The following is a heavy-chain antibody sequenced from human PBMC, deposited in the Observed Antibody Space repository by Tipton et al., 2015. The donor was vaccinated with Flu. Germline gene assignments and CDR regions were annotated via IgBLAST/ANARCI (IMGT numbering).Heavy chain of an antibody. CDR3: ARGLYGSGSHQRRYFDS. CDR1: RDSMRSDYF. V-gene: IGHV4-38-2*02. J-gene: IGHJ4*02. D-gene: IGHD3-10*01. Sequence: TLSLTCTVSRDSMRSDYFWGWIRQAPGKGLEWIGEINHSGRTNYNPSLKSRVTVSVDTSKNQFSLKVTSVTAADTAVYYCARGLYGSGSHQRRYFDSWGQGTLVAVSS. CDR2: INHSGRT.